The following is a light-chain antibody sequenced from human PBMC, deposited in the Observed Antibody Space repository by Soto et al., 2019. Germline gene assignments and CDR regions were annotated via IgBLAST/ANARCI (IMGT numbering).Light chain of an antibody. Sequence: EIVLTQSPGTLSVSPGDRVTLSCRASQSVSSNLAWYQQKPGQAPRLLIYGASTRATGIPARFSGSGSGTEFTLTISSLQPEDFAVYYCQQYNNWPLTFGGGTKVDI. J-gene: IGKJ4*01. CDR1: QSVSSN. CDR3: QQYNNWPLT. V-gene: IGKV3-15*01. CDR2: GAS.